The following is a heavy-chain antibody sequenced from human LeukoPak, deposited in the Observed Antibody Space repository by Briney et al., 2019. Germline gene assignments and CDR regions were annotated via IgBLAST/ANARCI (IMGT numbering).Heavy chain of an antibody. J-gene: IGHJ3*02. Sequence: RASVKVSCKASGGTFSSYAISWVRQAPGQGLEWMGGIIPIFGTANYAQKFQGRVTITADESTSTAYMELSSLRSEDTAVYYCARVNWNRAFDIWGQGTMVTVSS. V-gene: IGHV1-69*13. CDR1: GGTFSSYA. CDR2: IIPIFGTA. D-gene: IGHD1-20*01. CDR3: ARVNWNRAFDI.